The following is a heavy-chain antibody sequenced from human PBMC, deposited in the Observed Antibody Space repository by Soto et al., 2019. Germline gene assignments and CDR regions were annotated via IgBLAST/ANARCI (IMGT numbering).Heavy chain of an antibody. V-gene: IGHV4-39*01. CDR1: GGSISSSNYY. Sequence: QLQLQESGPGLVKPSETLSLTCTVSGGSISSSNYYWAWIRQPPGKGLEWIGSFYYSGSTYYKPSLKSRVSISVDTSTHQFSLKLSSVTAADTAVYYCARPIEGGSSGYYHWGQGTLVTVSS. CDR3: ARPIEGGSSGYYH. J-gene: IGHJ5*02. D-gene: IGHD3-22*01. CDR2: FYYSGST.